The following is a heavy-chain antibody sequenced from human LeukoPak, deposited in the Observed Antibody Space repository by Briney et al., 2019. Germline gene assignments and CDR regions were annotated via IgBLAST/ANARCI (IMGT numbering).Heavy chain of an antibody. J-gene: IGHJ5*02. CDR1: GFTFSSYG. V-gene: IGHV3-30*18. Sequence: GGSLRLSCAASGFTFSSYGMHWVRQAPGKGLEWVAVISYDGSNKYYADSVKGRFTISRDNSKNTLYLQMNSLRAEDTALYYCAKDVSSSWYADGVNWFDPWGQGTLVTVSS. CDR2: ISYDGSNK. CDR3: AKDVSSSWYADGVNWFDP. D-gene: IGHD6-13*01.